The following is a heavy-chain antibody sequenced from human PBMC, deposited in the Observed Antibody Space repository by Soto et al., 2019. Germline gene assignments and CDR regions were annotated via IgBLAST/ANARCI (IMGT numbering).Heavy chain of an antibody. D-gene: IGHD3-16*01. CDR3: ARGGAYHEPDY. Sequence: EVQLVESGGGLVQPGGSLRLSCAASGFTFSSYWMHWVRQGPGKGLVWVSRINSDGSTTSYADSVKGRFTISRDNAKNTLYLQLNSLRAEDTAVYYCARGGAYHEPDYWGQGTLVTVSS. CDR1: GFTFSSYW. CDR2: INSDGSTT. V-gene: IGHV3-74*01. J-gene: IGHJ4*02.